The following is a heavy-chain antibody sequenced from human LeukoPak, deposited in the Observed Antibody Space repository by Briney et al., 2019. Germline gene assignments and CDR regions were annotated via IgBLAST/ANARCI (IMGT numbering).Heavy chain of an antibody. D-gene: IGHD2-2*01. V-gene: IGHV1-18*03. Sequence: ASVKVSCKASGYTFTSYGISWVRQAPGQGLEWMGWISAYNGNTNYAQKLQGRVTMTTDTSTSTAYMELRSLRSDDMAVYYCARTTVVVPAAVYYMDVWGKGTTVTVSS. CDR3: ARTTVVVPAAVYYMDV. CDR2: ISAYNGNT. CDR1: GYTFTSYG. J-gene: IGHJ6*03.